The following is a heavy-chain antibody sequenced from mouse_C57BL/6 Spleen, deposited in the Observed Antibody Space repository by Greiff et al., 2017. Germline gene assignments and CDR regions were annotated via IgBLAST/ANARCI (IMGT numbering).Heavy chain of an antibody. CDR3: AKNTYDGYDPFFAY. V-gene: IGHV2-5*01. CDR1: GFSLTSYG. Sequence: VQLQQSGPGLVQPSQSLSITCTVSGFSLTSYGVNWVRQSPGKGLEWLGVIWRGGSTDYNADFMSRLSITKDNTKSQVFFKMNSLQADDTAIYYCAKNTYDGYDPFFAYWGQGTLVTVSA. CDR2: IWRGGST. D-gene: IGHD2-3*01. J-gene: IGHJ3*01.